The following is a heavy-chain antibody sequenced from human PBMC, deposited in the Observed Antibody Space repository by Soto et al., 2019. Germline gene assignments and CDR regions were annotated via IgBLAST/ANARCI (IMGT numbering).Heavy chain of an antibody. CDR3: AYGNPSYYFYX. D-gene: IGHD3-10*01. J-gene: IGHJ4*02. V-gene: IGHV3-33*01. CDR2: IWHDGSDK. Sequence: GGSLRLSCVASGFTFSSCGMHWVRQAPGKGLEWVSIIWHDGSDKYYVYSVKGRFTISRDNSKNTLYLQMNTLRAEDTAVYYCAYGNPSYYFYXWGQGTLVTVSX. CDR1: GFTFSSCG.